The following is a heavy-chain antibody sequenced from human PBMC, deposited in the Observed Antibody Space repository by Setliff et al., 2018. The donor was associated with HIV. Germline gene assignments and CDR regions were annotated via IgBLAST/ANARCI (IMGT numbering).Heavy chain of an antibody. CDR2: IFHSGST. V-gene: IGHV4-39*01. CDR3: ARHDNHDNGGYYNLYYSDT. J-gene: IGHJ5*02. Sequence: SETLSLTCTVSDSYDPISSNNYYWGWIRQPPGKGLEWIGSIFHSGSTYYASSLQSRVTMSIDKARDQFSLKLSSVTAAVTAVYFCARHDNHDNGGYYNLYYSDTWGPGALVTVSS. CDR1: DSYDPISSNNYY. D-gene: IGHD3-22*01.